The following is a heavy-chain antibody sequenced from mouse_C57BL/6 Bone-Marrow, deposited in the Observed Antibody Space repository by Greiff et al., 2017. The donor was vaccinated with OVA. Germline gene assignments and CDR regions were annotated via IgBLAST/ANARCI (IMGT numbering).Heavy chain of an antibody. CDR2: IYPGDGDT. D-gene: IGHD3-2*02. CDR3: ARETAQATIAY. V-gene: IGHV1-82*01. Sequence: VQVVESGPELVKPGASVKISCKASGYAFSSSWMNWVKQRPGKGLEWIGRIYPGDGDTNYNGKFKGKATLTADKSSSTAYMQLSSLPSEDSAVYFCARETAQATIAYWGQGTLVTVSA. CDR1: GYAFSSSW. J-gene: IGHJ3*01.